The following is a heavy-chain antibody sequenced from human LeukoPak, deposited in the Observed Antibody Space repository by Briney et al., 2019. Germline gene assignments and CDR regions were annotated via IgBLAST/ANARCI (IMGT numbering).Heavy chain of an antibody. Sequence: PGGSLRLSCAASGFTFSVYGMHWVRQAPGKGLESVAFIRFDGTNKYYADSVKGRFTISRDNSKNTLYLQMNSLRAEDTAVYYCARDSSGYYGRFDYWGQGTLVTVSS. V-gene: IGHV3-30*02. D-gene: IGHD3-22*01. CDR3: ARDSSGYYGRFDY. CDR1: GFTFSVYG. J-gene: IGHJ4*02. CDR2: IRFDGTNK.